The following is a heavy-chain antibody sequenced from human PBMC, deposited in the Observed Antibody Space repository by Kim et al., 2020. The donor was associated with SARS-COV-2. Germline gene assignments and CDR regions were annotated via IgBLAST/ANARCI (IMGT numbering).Heavy chain of an antibody. J-gene: IGHJ2*01. Sequence: SETLSLTCTVSGGSINSGGYYWSWIRQHPGKGLEWIGYIYYSGSTYYNPSLKSRVSISVDTSKNQFSLKLSSVTAADTAVYYCSSTACSGGSCYSRWYF. CDR1: GGSINSGGYY. V-gene: IGHV4-31*03. D-gene: IGHD2-15*01. CDR2: IYYSGST. CDR3: SSTACSGGSCYSRWYF.